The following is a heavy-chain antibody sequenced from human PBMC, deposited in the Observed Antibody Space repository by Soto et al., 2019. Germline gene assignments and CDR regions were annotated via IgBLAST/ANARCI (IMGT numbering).Heavy chain of an antibody. CDR2: ISSSGNSI. D-gene: IGHD3-22*01. Sequence: GGSLRLSCAASGFTFSDYYMIWIRQAPGKGLEWVSYISSSGNSIYYADSVKGRFTISRDSAKNSLYLQMNSLRAEDTAVYYCARDYSDSSGFFGDYYGMDVWGQGTTVTVSS. V-gene: IGHV3-11*01. CDR1: GFTFSDYY. CDR3: ARDYSDSSGFFGDYYGMDV. J-gene: IGHJ6*01.